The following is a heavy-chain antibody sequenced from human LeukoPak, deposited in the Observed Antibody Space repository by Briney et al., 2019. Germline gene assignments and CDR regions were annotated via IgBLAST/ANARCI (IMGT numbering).Heavy chain of an antibody. CDR2: IRSKANSYAT. D-gene: IGHD3-16*02. CDR3: TANYDYVWGSYRYDLASFA. J-gene: IGHJ4*02. CDR1: GFTFSGSA. Sequence: PGGSLRLSCAASGFTFSGSAMHWVRQASGKGLEWVGRIRSKANSYATAYAASVKGRFTISRDDSKSTAYLQMNSLKTEDTAVYYCTANYDYVWGSYRYDLASFAWGQGTLVTVAS. V-gene: IGHV3-73*01.